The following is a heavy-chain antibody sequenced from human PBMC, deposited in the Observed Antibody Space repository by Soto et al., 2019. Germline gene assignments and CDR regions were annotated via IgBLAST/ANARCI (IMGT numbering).Heavy chain of an antibody. J-gene: IGHJ4*02. D-gene: IGHD3-3*01. V-gene: IGHV4-30-4*01. CDR2: IYYSGST. CDR1: GGSISSGDYY. CDR3: ARGPKYYDFWSGYPYYFDY. Sequence: SETLSLTCTASGGSISSGDYYWSWIRQPPGKGLEWIGYIYYSGSTYYNPSLKSRVTISVDTSKNQFSLKLSSVTAADTAVYYCARGPKYYDFWSGYPYYFDYWGQRTLVTISS.